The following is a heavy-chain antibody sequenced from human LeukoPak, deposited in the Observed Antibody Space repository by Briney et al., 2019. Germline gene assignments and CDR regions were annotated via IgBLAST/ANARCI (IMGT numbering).Heavy chain of an antibody. CDR3: ARDYKYAFDN. V-gene: IGHV3-48*01. Sequence: GGSLRLSCAASGFTFSDYIMNWVRQAPGKGLEWISYIGIDSGNTNYADSVKGRFTISGDKAKNSLYLQMNSLRVEDTAVYYCARDYKYAFDNWGQETLVTVSS. J-gene: IGHJ4*02. CDR1: GFTFSDYI. CDR2: IGIDSGNT. D-gene: IGHD5-24*01.